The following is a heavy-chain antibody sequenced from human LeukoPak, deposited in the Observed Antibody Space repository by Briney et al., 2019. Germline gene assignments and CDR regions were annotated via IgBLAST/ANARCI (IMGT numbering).Heavy chain of an antibody. J-gene: IGHJ6*02. CDR1: GFTFSNYY. Sequence: GRSLRLSCAASGFTFSNYYMSWVRQAPGKGLEWVSVIYSGGSTYYADSVKGRFTISRDNSKNTLYLQMNSLRAEDTAVYYCARLVVSNYYGMDVWGQGTTVTVSS. D-gene: IGHD2-15*01. CDR2: IYSGGST. CDR3: ARLVVSNYYGMDV. V-gene: IGHV3-53*01.